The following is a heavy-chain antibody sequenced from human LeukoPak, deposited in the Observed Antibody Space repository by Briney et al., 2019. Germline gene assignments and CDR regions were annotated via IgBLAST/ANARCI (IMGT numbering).Heavy chain of an antibody. J-gene: IGHJ3*02. Sequence: GESLKISCQASGYSFPDYWIGWVRQMPGKGREWMGIIYPADSDTSYSPSFQGQVTISADKSNSAAYLQWSRLKASDTAMYYCARRGTAFDAFDIWGQGTMVTVSS. CDR2: IYPADSDT. D-gene: IGHD1-1*01. CDR3: ARRGTAFDAFDI. V-gene: IGHV5-51*01. CDR1: GYSFPDYW.